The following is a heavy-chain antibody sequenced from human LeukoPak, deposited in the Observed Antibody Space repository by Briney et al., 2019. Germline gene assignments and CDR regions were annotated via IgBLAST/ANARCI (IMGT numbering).Heavy chain of an antibody. CDR1: GFTFSSYG. V-gene: IGHV3-30*18. CDR2: ISYDGSNK. Sequence: PGGSLRLSCAASGFTFSSYGMHWVRQAPGKGLEWVALISYDGSNKYYADSVKGRFTISRDNSKNTLYLQMHSLRTEDTAVYYCTKQAGGITTYFVLYNWFDPWGQGTLVTVSS. J-gene: IGHJ5*02. D-gene: IGHD2/OR15-2a*01. CDR3: TKQAGGITTYFVLYNWFDP.